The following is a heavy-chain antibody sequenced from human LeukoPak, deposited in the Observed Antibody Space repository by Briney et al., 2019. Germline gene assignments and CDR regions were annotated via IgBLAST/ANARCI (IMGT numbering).Heavy chain of an antibody. D-gene: IGHD3-9*01. Sequence: PSETLSLTCAAYGGYFSGYYWSWIRQPPGKGLQWIGEINHSGSTNYNPSLKSRVTISVHMSMNQYSLKLRSVTDADTAVYYCARGIQRYFDWLLDYWGQGTLVTVSS. CDR2: INHSGST. V-gene: IGHV4-34*01. CDR3: ARGIQRYFDWLLDY. J-gene: IGHJ4*02. CDR1: GGYFSGYY.